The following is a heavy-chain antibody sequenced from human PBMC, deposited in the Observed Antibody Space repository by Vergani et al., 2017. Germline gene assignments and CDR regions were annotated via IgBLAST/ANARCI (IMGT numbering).Heavy chain of an antibody. V-gene: IGHV5-51*01. CDR1: ESSFISNE. J-gene: IGHJ4*02. CDR2: INPIDSKI. Sequence: EVMLVQSGAEVKKPGESLKISCKYSESSFISNEIAWVRQMSGKGLQWMGNINPIDSKIAYSPSFQGHAIMSLDKSITTAYLQWRSLKASDTAIYYCTRHGPCGDGACLHFDHWGQGTQVTVS. D-gene: IGHD2-21*01. CDR3: TRHGPCGDGACLHFDH.